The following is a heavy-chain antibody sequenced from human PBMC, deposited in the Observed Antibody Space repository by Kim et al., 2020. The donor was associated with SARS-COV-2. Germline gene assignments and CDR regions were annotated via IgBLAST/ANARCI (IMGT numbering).Heavy chain of an antibody. Sequence: AQKLQGRVTMTTDTSTSTAYMELRSLRSDDTAVYYCARVGGYYYGYYFDYWGQGTLVTVSS. CDR3: ARVGGYYYGYYFDY. J-gene: IGHJ4*02. D-gene: IGHD3-22*01. V-gene: IGHV1-18*01.